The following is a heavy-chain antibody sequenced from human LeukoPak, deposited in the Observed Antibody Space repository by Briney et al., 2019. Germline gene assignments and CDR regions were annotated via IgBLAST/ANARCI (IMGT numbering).Heavy chain of an antibody. J-gene: IGHJ6*03. V-gene: IGHV1-18*01. Sequence: ASVKVSCKASGYTFTSYGISWVRQAPGQGLEWMGWISAYNGNTNYARKLQGRVTMTTDTSTSTAYMELRSLRSDDTAVYYCARDADYGDYVNYYYYYMDVWGKGTTVTVSS. D-gene: IGHD4-17*01. CDR3: ARDADYGDYVNYYYYYMDV. CDR1: GYTFTSYG. CDR2: ISAYNGNT.